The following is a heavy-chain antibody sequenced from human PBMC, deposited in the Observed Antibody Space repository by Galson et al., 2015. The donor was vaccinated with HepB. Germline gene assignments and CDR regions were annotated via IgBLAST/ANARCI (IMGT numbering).Heavy chain of an antibody. CDR1: GFTFSNYA. J-gene: IGHJ4*02. CDR3: AREYFWNGYSPLDS. CDR2: ISGDSKTI. D-gene: IGHD3-3*01. Sequence: SLRLSCAASGFTFSNYAMHWVRQAPGKGLEWISYISGDSKTIYYADSVKGRFTISRDNAKNSLSLHMSSLRAEDTAVYYCAREYFWNGYSPLDSWGQGTLVTVSS. V-gene: IGHV3-48*01.